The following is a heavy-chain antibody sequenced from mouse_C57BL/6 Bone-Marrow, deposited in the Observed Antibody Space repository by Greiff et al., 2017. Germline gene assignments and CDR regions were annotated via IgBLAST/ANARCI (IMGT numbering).Heavy chain of an antibody. D-gene: IGHD2-5*01. V-gene: IGHV1-69*01. CDR2: IDPYDSYT. CDR3: ARGAYYSNYRFAY. J-gene: IGHJ3*01. Sequence: QVQLQQPGAELVMPGASVKLSCKASGYTFTSYWMHWVKQRPGQGLEWIGEIDPYDSYTNYNQKFKGKSTLTVDKSSSTADMHLSSLTSEYSAVYYCARGAYYSNYRFAYWGQGTLVTVSA. CDR1: GYTFTSYW.